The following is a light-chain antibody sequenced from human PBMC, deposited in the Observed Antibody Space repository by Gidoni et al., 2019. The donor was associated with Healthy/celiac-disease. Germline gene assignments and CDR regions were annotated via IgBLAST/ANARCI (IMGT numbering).Light chain of an antibody. CDR3: MQALQTPT. Sequence: DIVMTQSPLFLPVTPGEPASISCRSSQSLLHSNGYNYLDWYLQKPGQSPQLLIYLGSNRASGVPDRFSDSGSGTDFTLKISRVEAEDVGVYYCMQALQTPTFGQGTKVEIK. J-gene: IGKJ1*01. CDR1: QSLLHSNGYNY. CDR2: LGS. V-gene: IGKV2-28*01.